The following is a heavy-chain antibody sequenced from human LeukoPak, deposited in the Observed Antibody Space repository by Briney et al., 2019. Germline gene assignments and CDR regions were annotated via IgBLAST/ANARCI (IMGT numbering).Heavy chain of an antibody. CDR2: MNPNSGNT. CDR1: GYTFTSYD. Sequence: ASVKVSCKASGYTFTSYDINWVRQATGQGLEWMGWMNPNSGNTGYAQKFQGRVTMTRNTSISTAYMELSSLRSEDTAVYYCARGNRVYAPEAWFDPWGQGTLVTVSS. J-gene: IGHJ5*02. V-gene: IGHV1-8*01. D-gene: IGHD2-8*01. CDR3: ARGNRVYAPEAWFDP.